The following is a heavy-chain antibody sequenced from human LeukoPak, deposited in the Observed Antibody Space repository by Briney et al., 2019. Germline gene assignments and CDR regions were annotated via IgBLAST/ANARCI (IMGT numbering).Heavy chain of an antibody. CDR3: AKNFDTLTGYYNPFDS. D-gene: IGHD3-9*01. V-gene: IGHV3-21*04. Sequence: GGSLRLSCAASGFTFSSYSMNWVRQAPGKGLEWVSSISSSSSYIYYADSVKGRFTISRDNAKNSLYLQMNSLRAEDTAFYYCAKNFDTLTGYYNPFDSWGQGTLVTVSS. CDR2: ISSSSSYI. CDR1: GFTFSSYS. J-gene: IGHJ5*01.